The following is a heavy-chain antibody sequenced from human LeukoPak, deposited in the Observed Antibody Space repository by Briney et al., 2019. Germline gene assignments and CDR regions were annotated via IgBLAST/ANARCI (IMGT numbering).Heavy chain of an antibody. CDR1: GGSISSYY. V-gene: IGHV4-59*08. CDR2: IYYSGST. J-gene: IGHJ6*03. CDR3: ATVRRGFGESSKYYSYYYMDV. Sequence: PSETLSLTCTVSGGSISSYYWSWIRQPPGKGLEWIGYIYYSGSTNYNPSLKSRVTISVDTSKNQFSLNLSSVTAADTAVYYCATVRRGFGESSKYYSYYYMDVWGKGTTVTISS. D-gene: IGHD3-10*01.